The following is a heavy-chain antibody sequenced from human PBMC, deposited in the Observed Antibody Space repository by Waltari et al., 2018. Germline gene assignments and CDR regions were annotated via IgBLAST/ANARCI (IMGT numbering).Heavy chain of an antibody. D-gene: IGHD7-27*01. CDR3: ATWTGGSLGAFDN. J-gene: IGHJ3*02. Sequence: EVQLVESGGGLIQPGGSLRLSCEVSGFTVSKNYIGWVRQAPGKGVEWVSVIYSGGDTYDADAVRGRFTISRDNSKNTLYLQMNSLRVEDTALYYCATWTGGSLGAFDNWGQGTMVTVSS. CDR2: IYSGGDT. CDR1: GFTVSKNY. V-gene: IGHV3-53*01.